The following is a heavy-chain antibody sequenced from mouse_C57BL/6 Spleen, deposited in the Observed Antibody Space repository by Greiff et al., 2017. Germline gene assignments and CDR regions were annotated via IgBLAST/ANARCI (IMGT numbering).Heavy chain of an antibody. CDR3: TRRGLRWGYFDV. CDR1: GYTFTDYE. J-gene: IGHJ1*03. Sequence: QVQLKQSGAELVRPGASVTLSCKASGYTFTDYEMHWVKQTPVHGLEWIGAIDPETGGTAYNQKFKGKAILTADKSSSTAYMELRSLTSEDSAVYYCTRRGLRWGYFDVWGTGTTVTVAS. CDR2: IDPETGGT. D-gene: IGHD1-1*01. V-gene: IGHV1-15*01.